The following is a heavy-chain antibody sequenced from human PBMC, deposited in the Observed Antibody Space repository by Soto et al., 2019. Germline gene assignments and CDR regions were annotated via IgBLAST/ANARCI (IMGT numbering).Heavy chain of an antibody. CDR3: ERGGGDYGDYTIDY. Sequence: LSLTCTVSGGSISSGGYYWSWIRQHPGKGLEWIGYIYYSGSTYYNPSLKSRVTISVDTSKNQFSLKLSSVTAADTAVYYCERGGGDYGDYTIDYWGQGTLVTVSS. V-gene: IGHV4-31*03. CDR2: IYYSGST. CDR1: GGSISSGGYY. J-gene: IGHJ4*02. D-gene: IGHD4-17*01.